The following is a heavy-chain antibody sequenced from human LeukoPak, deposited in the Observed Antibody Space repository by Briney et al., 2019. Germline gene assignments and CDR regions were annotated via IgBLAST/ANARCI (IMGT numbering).Heavy chain of an antibody. Sequence: SETLSLTCAVYGGSFSGYYWSWIRQPPGKGLEWIGEINHSGSTNYNPSLKSRVTISVDTSKNQFSLKLSSVTAADTAVYYCARGMRHYGSGGYYSYWGQGTLVTVSS. D-gene: IGHD3-10*01. CDR2: INHSGST. J-gene: IGHJ4*02. CDR3: ARGMRHYGSGGYYSY. V-gene: IGHV4-34*01. CDR1: GGSFSGYY.